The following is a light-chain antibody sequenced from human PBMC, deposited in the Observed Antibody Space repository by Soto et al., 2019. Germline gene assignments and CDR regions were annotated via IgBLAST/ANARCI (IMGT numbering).Light chain of an antibody. CDR1: QSVSNSY. V-gene: IGKV3-20*01. CDR2: GAS. CDR3: QQYGSSGT. Sequence: EIVLTQSAGTLSLSPGERATLSCRASQSVSNSYLAWYQQKPGQAPRLLIYGASNRATGIPDRFSGSGSGTDFTLTISRLEPEDFAVYYCQQYGSSGTFGQGTKVDI. J-gene: IGKJ1*01.